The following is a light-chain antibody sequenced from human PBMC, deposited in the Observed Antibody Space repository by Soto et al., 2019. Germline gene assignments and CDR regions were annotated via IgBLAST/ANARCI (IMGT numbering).Light chain of an antibody. CDR1: SGHSRNA. CDR3: QAWVTGIGV. CDR2: INSDGSH. V-gene: IGLV4-69*01. Sequence: QPVLTQSPSXXAXXXXXXXLTCTLSSGHSRNAIAWHQQQPEKGPRYLMKINSDGSHIKGDEIPDRFSGSSSGAERYLTISSLQSEDEADYYCQAWVTGIGVFGGGTKLTVL. J-gene: IGLJ2*01.